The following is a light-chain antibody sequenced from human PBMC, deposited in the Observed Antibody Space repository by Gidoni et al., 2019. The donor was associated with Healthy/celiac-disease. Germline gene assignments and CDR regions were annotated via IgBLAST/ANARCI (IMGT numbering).Light chain of an antibody. CDR2: GAS. CDR1: QSVSSN. Sequence: EIVMTQSPATLSVSPGERATLSCRASQSVSSNLAWYQQKPGQAPRLLIYGASTRATGIPARFSGSGSGTEFTLTISSLKSEDFAVYYLQQYNNWPPITFGQGTRLEIK. V-gene: IGKV3-15*01. J-gene: IGKJ5*01. CDR3: QQYNNWPPIT.